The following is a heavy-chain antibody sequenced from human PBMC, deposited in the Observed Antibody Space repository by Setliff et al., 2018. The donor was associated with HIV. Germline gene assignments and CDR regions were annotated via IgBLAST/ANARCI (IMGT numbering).Heavy chain of an antibody. CDR1: GFTFSSYA. CDR3: ARDHSIGGPIAAAGTGGAFDI. CDR2: ISSNGGST. Sequence: GGSLRLSCAASGFTFSSYAMHWVRQAPGKGLEYVSAISSNGGSTYYADSVKGRFTISRDNSKNTLYLQMGSRRAEDMAVYYCARDHSIGGPIAAAGTGGAFDIWGQGTMVTVSS. D-gene: IGHD6-13*01. J-gene: IGHJ3*02. V-gene: IGHV3-64*02.